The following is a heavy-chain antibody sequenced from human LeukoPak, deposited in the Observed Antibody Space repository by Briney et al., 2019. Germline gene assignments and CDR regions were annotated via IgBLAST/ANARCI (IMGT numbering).Heavy chain of an antibody. D-gene: IGHD4-17*01. Sequence: PGGSLRLSCAASGFTFDDYAMHWVRQAPGKGLEWVSGISWNSGSIGYADSVKGRFTISRDNAKNSLYLQMNSLRAEDTALYYCAKGSWSLHASEYFQHWGQGTLVTVSS. CDR3: AKGSWSLHASEYFQH. CDR2: ISWNSGSI. J-gene: IGHJ1*01. V-gene: IGHV3-9*01. CDR1: GFTFDDYA.